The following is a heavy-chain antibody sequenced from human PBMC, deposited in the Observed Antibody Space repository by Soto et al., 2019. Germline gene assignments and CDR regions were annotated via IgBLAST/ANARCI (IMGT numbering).Heavy chain of an antibody. D-gene: IGHD2-2*01. CDR3: ARGKRDSTSCLDV. CDR2: IYSSGST. J-gene: IGHJ6*02. Sequence: KSSETLSLTCRVSTGSINGYYWNWIRQSPGKGLEWIAFIYSSGSTNYNPSLKSRATISVDRSKNQVSLKLTSVTAADTAVYYCARGKRDSTSCLDVWGQGTTVTVS. V-gene: IGHV4-59*01. CDR1: TGSINGYY.